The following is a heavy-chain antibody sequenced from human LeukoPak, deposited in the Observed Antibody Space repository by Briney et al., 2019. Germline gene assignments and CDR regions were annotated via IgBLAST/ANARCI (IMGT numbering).Heavy chain of an antibody. V-gene: IGHV3-48*03. Sequence: AGGSLRLSCTVFGFTFGSSEMIWVRQAPGKGLEGLSYISSSGLTIYYADSVKGRFTTSRDNAKNSLYLQMDSLRAEDTAVYYCSTSSAMVHFFWGQGTLVTVSS. D-gene: IGHD3-10*01. CDR2: ISSSGLTI. J-gene: IGHJ4*02. CDR1: GFTFGSSE. CDR3: STSSAMVHFF.